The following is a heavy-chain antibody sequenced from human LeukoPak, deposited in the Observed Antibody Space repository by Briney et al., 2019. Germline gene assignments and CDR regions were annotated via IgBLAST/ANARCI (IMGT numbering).Heavy chain of an antibody. CDR2: INHSGST. D-gene: IGHD6-13*01. Sequence: SETLSLTCAVYGGSFSGYYWSWIRQPPGKGLEWIGEINHSGSTNYNPPLKSRVTISVDTSKNQFSLKLSSVTAADTAVYYCARGLRQQLGYFQHWGQGTLVTVSS. CDR3: ARGLRQQLGYFQH. CDR1: GGSFSGYY. J-gene: IGHJ1*01. V-gene: IGHV4-34*01.